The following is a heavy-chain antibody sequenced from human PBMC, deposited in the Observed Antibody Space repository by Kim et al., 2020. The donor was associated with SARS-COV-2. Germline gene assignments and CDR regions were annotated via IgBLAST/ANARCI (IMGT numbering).Heavy chain of an antibody. CDR2: IKSKTDGGTT. D-gene: IGHD3-22*01. Sequence: GGSLRLSCAASGFTFSNAWMSWVRQAPGKGLEWVGRIKSKTDGGTTDYAAPVKGRFTISRDDSKNTLYLQMNSLKTEDTAVYYCTTIPPLVYYYDSSGYLYWGQGTLVTVSS. CDR1: GFTFSNAW. V-gene: IGHV3-15*01. J-gene: IGHJ4*02. CDR3: TTIPPLVYYYDSSGYLY.